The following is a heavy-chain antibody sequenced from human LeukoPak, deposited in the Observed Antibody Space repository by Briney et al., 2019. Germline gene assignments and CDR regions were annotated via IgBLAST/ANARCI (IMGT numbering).Heavy chain of an antibody. J-gene: IGHJ6*03. V-gene: IGHV3-30-3*01. Sequence: GGSLRLSCAASGFTFSSYVMHWVRQDPGKGLEWVAVISYDGSNKYYADSVKGRFTISRDNSKNTLYLQMNSLKTEDTAVYYCAREYQLLYYYYYMDVWGKGTTVTVSS. CDR3: AREYQLLYYYYYMDV. CDR1: GFTFSSYV. CDR2: ISYDGSNK. D-gene: IGHD2-2*01.